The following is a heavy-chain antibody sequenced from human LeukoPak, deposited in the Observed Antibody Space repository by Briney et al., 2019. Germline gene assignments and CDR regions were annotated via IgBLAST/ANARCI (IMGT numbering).Heavy chain of an antibody. Sequence: SGTLSLTCTVSGGSISSYYWSWIRQPAGKGLEWIGRIYTSGSTNYNPSLKSRVTMSVDTSKNQFSLKLSSVTAADTAVYYCARVGARVGATVFDYWGQGTLVTVSS. D-gene: IGHD1-26*01. CDR1: GGSISSYY. CDR2: IYTSGST. CDR3: ARVGARVGATVFDY. V-gene: IGHV4-4*07. J-gene: IGHJ4*02.